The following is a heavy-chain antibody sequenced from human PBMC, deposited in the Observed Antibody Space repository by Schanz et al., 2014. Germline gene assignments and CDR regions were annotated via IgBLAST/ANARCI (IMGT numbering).Heavy chain of an antibody. CDR1: GFTFSDYY. J-gene: IGHJ4*02. CDR3: ARDLISSGWYG. D-gene: IGHD6-19*01. CDR2: ISNSGTTI. V-gene: IGHV3-11*01. Sequence: VQLVESGGGVVRPGGSLRLSCAASGFTFSDYYMTWIRQAPGKGLEWVSYISNSGTTIYYADSVKGRFTISRDNAKNSLYLQMNSLRVEDTAVYYCARDLISSGWYGWGQGTLVTVSS.